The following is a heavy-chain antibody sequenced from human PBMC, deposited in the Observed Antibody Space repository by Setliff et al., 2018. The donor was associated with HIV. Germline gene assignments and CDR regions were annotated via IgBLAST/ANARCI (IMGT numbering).Heavy chain of an antibody. CDR1: GVSINSVLYS. Sequence: SETLSLTCTVSGVSINSVLYSWTWIRQLPGKGLEWIGYIYYSGNTYYNPSLKSRLTISLETSKNQLSLKLSSVTAADTAVYYCAGGFRDDIVVVSGRPRTWLDPWGQGTLVTVSS. CDR2: IYYSGNT. J-gene: IGHJ5*02. D-gene: IGHD2-2*01. V-gene: IGHV4-31*03. CDR3: AGGFRDDIVVVSGRPRTWLDP.